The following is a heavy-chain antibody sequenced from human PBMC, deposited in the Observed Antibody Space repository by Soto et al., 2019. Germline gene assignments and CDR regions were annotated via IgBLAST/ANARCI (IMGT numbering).Heavy chain of an antibody. V-gene: IGHV4-59*01. D-gene: IGHD2-15*01. CDR1: GGSISSYY. CDR3: ARASVVVVVGEYYFDY. J-gene: IGHJ4*02. Sequence: PSETLSLTCTVSGGSISSYYWSWIRQPPGKGLEWIGYIYYSGSTNYNPSLKSRVTISVDTSKNQFSLKLSSVTAADTAVYYCARASVVVVVGEYYFDYWGQGTLVTVSS. CDR2: IYYSGST.